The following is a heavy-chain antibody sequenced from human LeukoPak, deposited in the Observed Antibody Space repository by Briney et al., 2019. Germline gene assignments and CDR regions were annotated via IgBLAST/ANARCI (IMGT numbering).Heavy chain of an antibody. J-gene: IGHJ6*02. CDR2: IKQDGSEK. Sequence: GGSLRLSCAASGFTSSSYWMTWVRQAPGKGLEWVANIKQDGSEKNYADSVMRRFSISRDNAKNSLYLQMNSLRVEDTAVYYCARGPRTATPPQPGFYYCAMEVWGQGTTVTVSS. V-gene: IGHV3-7*01. CDR3: ARGPRTATPPQPGFYYCAMEV. CDR1: GFTSSSYW. D-gene: IGHD5-18*01.